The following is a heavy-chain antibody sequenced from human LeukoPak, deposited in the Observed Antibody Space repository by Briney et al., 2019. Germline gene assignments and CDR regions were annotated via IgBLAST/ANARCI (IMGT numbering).Heavy chain of an antibody. D-gene: IGHD3-22*01. J-gene: IGHJ4*02. CDR2: ISGSGGGT. Sequence: GGSLRLSCAVSGITLSNYGMSWVRQAPGKGLEWVAGISGSGGGTNYADSVKGRFTISRDNSRNTLYLQMNSLRAEDTAVYFCAKRGVVIRVILVGFHKEAYYFDSWGQGALVTVSS. CDR1: GITLSNYG. V-gene: IGHV3-23*01. CDR3: AKRGVVIRVILVGFHKEAYYFDS.